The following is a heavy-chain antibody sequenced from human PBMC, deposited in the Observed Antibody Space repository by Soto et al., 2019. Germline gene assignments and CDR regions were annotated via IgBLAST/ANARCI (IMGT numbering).Heavy chain of an antibody. CDR3: AKETNIAARSPIDY. V-gene: IGHV3-23*01. CDR2: ISGSGGST. D-gene: IGHD6-6*01. J-gene: IGHJ4*02. Sequence: GGSLRLSCAASGFTFSNYAMSWVRQAPGKGLEWVSAISGSGGSTYHADSVKGRFTISRDNSKNTLYLQMNSLRDEDTAVYYCAKETNIAARSPIDYWGQGTLVTVSS. CDR1: GFTFSNYA.